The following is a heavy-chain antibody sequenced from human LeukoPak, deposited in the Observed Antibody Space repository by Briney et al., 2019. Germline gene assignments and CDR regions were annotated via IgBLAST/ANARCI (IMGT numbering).Heavy chain of an antibody. CDR1: GYTFTGYY. Sequence: GASVKVSCKASGYTFTGYYMHWVRQAPGQGLEWMGWINPNSGGTNYAQKFQGRVTMIRDTSISTAYMELSRLRSDDTAVYYCARGVFAVTTAPSTAFDIWGQGTMVTVSS. V-gene: IGHV1-2*02. CDR2: INPNSGGT. CDR3: ARGVFAVTTAPSTAFDI. D-gene: IGHD4-17*01. J-gene: IGHJ3*02.